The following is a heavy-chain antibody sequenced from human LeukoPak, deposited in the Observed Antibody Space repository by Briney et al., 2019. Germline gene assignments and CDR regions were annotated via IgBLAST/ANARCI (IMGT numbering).Heavy chain of an antibody. CDR2: IWYDGSNK. D-gene: IGHD4-17*01. J-gene: IGHJ4*02. CDR3: ARAGYGDPHFDF. Sequence: PRGSPRLSCAASGFTFSNYGMHWVRQAPGRGLEWVAAIWYDGSNKYYGDSVKGRFTISRDNSKNTLYLQMNSLRAEDTAAYYCARAGYGDPHFDFWGQGTLVTVSS. CDR1: GFTFSNYG. V-gene: IGHV3-33*01.